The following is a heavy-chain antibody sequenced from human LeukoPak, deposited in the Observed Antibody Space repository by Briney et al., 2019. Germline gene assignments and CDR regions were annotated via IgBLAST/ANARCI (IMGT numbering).Heavy chain of an antibody. D-gene: IGHD6-19*01. V-gene: IGHV4-61*01. CDR1: GGSVSSGSYY. J-gene: IGHJ4*02. CDR2: ISYTGNT. CDR3: ARVMYSSGSYYFDY. Sequence: PSETLSLTCTVSGGSVSSGSYYWSWIRQPPGTGLEWIAYISYTGNTNYDPSLKSRVTISVDTSNNQFSLKLNSVTAADTAVYFCARVMYSSGSYYFDYWGQGTLVTVSS.